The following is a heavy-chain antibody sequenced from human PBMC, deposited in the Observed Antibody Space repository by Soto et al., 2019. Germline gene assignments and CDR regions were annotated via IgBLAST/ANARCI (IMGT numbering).Heavy chain of an antibody. J-gene: IGHJ4*02. Sequence: GGSMRLSCAASGFTFSSYSMNWVRQDPGKGLEWVSYISSSSSTIYYADSVKGRFTISRDNAKNSLYLQMNSLRDEDTAVYYCARAQGGYSGSYRFDYWGQGTLVTVSS. CDR3: ARAQGGYSGSYRFDY. CDR1: GFTFSSYS. CDR2: ISSSSSTI. V-gene: IGHV3-48*02. D-gene: IGHD1-26*01.